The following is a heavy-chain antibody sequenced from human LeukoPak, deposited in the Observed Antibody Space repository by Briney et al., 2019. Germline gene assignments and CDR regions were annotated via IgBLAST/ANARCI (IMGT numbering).Heavy chain of an antibody. CDR2: IYYSGST. CDR1: GGSISSYY. Sequence: SETLSLTCTVSGGSISSYYWSWIRQPPGKGLEWIGYIYYSGSTNYNPSLKSRVTISIDTSKNQFSLKLSSVTAADTAVYYCARQEQQPYYYYGMDVWGQGTTVTVSS. J-gene: IGHJ6*02. D-gene: IGHD6-13*01. CDR3: ARQEQQPYYYYGMDV. V-gene: IGHV4-59*08.